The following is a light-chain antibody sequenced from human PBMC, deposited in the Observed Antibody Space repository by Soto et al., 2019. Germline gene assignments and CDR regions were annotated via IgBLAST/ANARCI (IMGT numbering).Light chain of an antibody. CDR3: QQYGSSPTWT. V-gene: IGKV3-20*01. J-gene: IGKJ1*01. Sequence: EVVMTQSPATLSVSPGERATLSCRASQSVRTNLAWYQHKPGQSPRLLIYGASRRATGIPDRFSGSGSGTDFTLTISRLEPEDSAVYYCQQYGSSPTWTFGQGTKVDIK. CDR1: QSVRTN. CDR2: GAS.